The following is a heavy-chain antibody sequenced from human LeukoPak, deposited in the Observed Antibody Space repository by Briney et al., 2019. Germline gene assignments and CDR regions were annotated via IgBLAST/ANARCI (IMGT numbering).Heavy chain of an antibody. Sequence: TGGSLRLSCAASGFTFSSYAMRWVRQAPGKGLEWVSAISGSGGSTYYADSVKGRFTISRDNSKNTLYLQMNSLRAEDTAVYYCATSGYSYGYVDYWGQGTLVTVSS. V-gene: IGHV3-23*01. CDR1: GFTFSSYA. J-gene: IGHJ4*02. CDR2: ISGSGGST. D-gene: IGHD5-18*01. CDR3: ATSGYSYGYVDY.